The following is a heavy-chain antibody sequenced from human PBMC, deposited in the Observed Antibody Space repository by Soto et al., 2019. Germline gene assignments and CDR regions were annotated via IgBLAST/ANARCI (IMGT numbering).Heavy chain of an antibody. V-gene: IGHV1-18*01. Sequence: QVQLVQSGAEVKKPGASVKVSCKASGYTFTGYSVGWVRQAPGQGLEWMGWISAYNGNTNYAQKFQVRLTMTTDSSTSTAYMELRSLRSDDTAVYYCARPSGSYGDYAWSLKYWGQGTLVTVSS. D-gene: IGHD4-17*01. CDR1: GYTFTGYS. CDR2: ISAYNGNT. CDR3: ARPSGSYGDYAWSLKY. J-gene: IGHJ4*02.